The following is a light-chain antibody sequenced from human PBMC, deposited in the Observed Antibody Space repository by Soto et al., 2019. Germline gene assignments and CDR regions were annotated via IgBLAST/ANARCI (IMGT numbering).Light chain of an antibody. CDR2: WAS. V-gene: IGKV4-1*01. J-gene: IGKJ3*01. CDR3: QQYYSTPL. Sequence: DIVMTQSPDSLAVSLGERATINCKSSQSVLYSSNNKNYLAWYQQKPGQPPKLLIYWASTRESGVPDRFSGSGSGTDFTLTISSLQAEDVAVYYCQQYYSTPLFGPATKVDIK. CDR1: QSVLYSSNNKNY.